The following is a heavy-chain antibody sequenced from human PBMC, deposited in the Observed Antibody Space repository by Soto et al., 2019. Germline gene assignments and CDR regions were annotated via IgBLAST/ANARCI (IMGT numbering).Heavy chain of an antibody. J-gene: IGHJ6*02. CDR3: ARDGSNYNYYYYGMDV. CDR1: GGSISSYY. D-gene: IGHD4-4*01. Sequence: AGTLSPTCTVPGGSISSYYWRWIRQPPGKGLEWIGYIYDSGSTNYNPSLRSRVTISVDTSKNQFSLKLSSVTAADTAVYYCARDGSNYNYYYYGMDVWGQGTTVTVSS. V-gene: IGHV4-59*01. CDR2: IYDSGST.